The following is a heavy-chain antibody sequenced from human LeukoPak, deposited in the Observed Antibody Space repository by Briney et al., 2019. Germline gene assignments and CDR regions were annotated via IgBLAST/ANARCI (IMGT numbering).Heavy chain of an antibody. V-gene: IGHV1-2*02. D-gene: IGHD3-22*01. J-gene: IGHJ1*01. CDR3: ARASYDSSDYGYFQH. CDR1: GYTFTGYY. Sequence: GASVKVSCKASGYTFTGYYMHWVRQAPGQGLEWMGWINPNSGGTNYAQKFQGRVTMTRNTSISTAYMELSRLRSDDTAVYYCARASYDSSDYGYFQHWGQGTLVTVSS. CDR2: INPNSGGT.